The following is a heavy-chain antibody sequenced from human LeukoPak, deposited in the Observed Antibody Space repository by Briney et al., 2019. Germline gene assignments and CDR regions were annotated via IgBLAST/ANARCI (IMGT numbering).Heavy chain of an antibody. CDR3: ARASGDYYFDY. J-gene: IGHJ4*02. V-gene: IGHV4-30-2*01. D-gene: IGHD3-3*01. CDR2: IYHSGST. CDR1: GGSISSGGYS. Sequence: PSETLSLTFAVSGGSISSGGYSWSWIRQPPGKGLEWIGYIYHSGSTYYNPSLKSRVTISVDRSKNQFSLKLSSVTAADTAVYYCARASGDYYFDYWGQGTLVTVSS.